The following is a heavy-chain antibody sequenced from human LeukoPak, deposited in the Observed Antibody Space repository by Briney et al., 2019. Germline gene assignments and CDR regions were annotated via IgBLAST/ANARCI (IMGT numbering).Heavy chain of an antibody. D-gene: IGHD6-13*01. CDR3: ARDRFGQQLVLGNWFDP. V-gene: IGHV4-39*07. CDR1: SGSISTSNYY. CDR2: IFYSGST. J-gene: IGHJ5*02. Sequence: SETLSLTCTVSSGSISTSNYYWGWVRQPPGKALEWIGNIFYSGSTYYSPSLKSRVTISVDTSKNQFSLKLSSVTAADTAVYYCARDRFGQQLVLGNWFDPWGQGTLVTVSS.